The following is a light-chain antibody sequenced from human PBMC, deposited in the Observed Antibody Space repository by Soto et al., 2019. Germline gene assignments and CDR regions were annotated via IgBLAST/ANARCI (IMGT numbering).Light chain of an antibody. V-gene: IGKV1-39*01. CDR1: QSISNY. CDR3: QQSYSTPWT. J-gene: IGKJ1*01. CDR2: AAS. Sequence: DIQMTQSPSSLSASVGDRVTIACRASQSISNYLNWYQLKPGKAPKLLIYAASSLQSGVPSRFSGSGSGTDFTLTISSLQPEDFATYYCQQSYSTPWTFGQGTKVDIK.